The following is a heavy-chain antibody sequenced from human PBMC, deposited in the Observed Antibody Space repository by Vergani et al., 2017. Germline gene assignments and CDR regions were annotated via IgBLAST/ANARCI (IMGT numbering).Heavy chain of an antibody. CDR2: IRYDGSNK. CDR1: GFTFSSYG. D-gene: IGHD3-10*01. CDR3: AKDFPIVGGMDV. Sequence: QVQLVESGGGVVQPGRSLRLSCAASGFTFSSYGMHWVRQAPGKGLEWVAFIRYDGSNKYYADSVKGRFTISRDNSKNTLYLQMNSLRAEDTAVYYCAKDFPIVGGMDVWGQGTTVTVSS. J-gene: IGHJ6*02. V-gene: IGHV3-30*02.